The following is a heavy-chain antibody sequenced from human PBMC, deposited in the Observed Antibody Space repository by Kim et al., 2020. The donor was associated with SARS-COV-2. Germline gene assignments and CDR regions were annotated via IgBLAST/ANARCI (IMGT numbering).Heavy chain of an antibody. CDR2: ISYDGSNK. D-gene: IGHD3-10*01. CDR1: GFTFSSYG. CDR3: AKDHYYGSGSFDY. J-gene: IGHJ4*02. Sequence: GGSLRLSCAASGFTFSSYGMHWVRQAPGKGLEWVAVISYDGSNKYYADSVKVRFTISRVNSKNALYLQMNSLRAEDTAVYYCAKDHYYGSGSFDYWGQGTLVTVSS. V-gene: IGHV3-30*18.